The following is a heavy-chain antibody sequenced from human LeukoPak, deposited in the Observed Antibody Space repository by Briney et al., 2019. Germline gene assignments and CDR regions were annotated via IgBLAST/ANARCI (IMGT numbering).Heavy chain of an antibody. CDR2: INGDASST. CDR3: ARARGNTYGYFEY. D-gene: IGHD5-18*01. J-gene: IGHJ4*01. CDR1: GLTLSGYW. V-gene: IGHV3-74*01. Sequence: GGSLRLSCAASGLTLSGYWMHWVRHAPGKGLGWVSRINGDASSTSYADSVKGRFTISRDNAKSTLYLQMNSLRVEDTAVYYCARARGNTYGYFEYWGQEPWSPSPQ.